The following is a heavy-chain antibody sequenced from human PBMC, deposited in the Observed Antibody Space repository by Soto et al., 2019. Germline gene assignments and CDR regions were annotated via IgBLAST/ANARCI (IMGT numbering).Heavy chain of an antibody. CDR1: GFTFSSYW. D-gene: IGHD3-3*01. CDR3: ARPSNYDFWSGYYKLGYYYGMDV. Sequence: GESLKISCAASGFTFSSYWMSWVRQAPGKGLEWVANIKQDGSEKYYVDSVKGRFTISRDNAKNSLYLQMNSLRAEDTAVYYCARPSNYDFWSGYYKLGYYYGMDVWGQGTTVTVSS. J-gene: IGHJ6*02. CDR2: IKQDGSEK. V-gene: IGHV3-7*01.